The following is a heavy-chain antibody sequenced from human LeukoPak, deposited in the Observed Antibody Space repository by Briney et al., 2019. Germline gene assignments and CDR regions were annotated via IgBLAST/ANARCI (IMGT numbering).Heavy chain of an antibody. CDR3: ARDPSVAGMGRGYFDY. V-gene: IGHV3-21*04. D-gene: IGHD6-19*01. Sequence: PGGSLRLSCAASGFTFSSYNMNWVRQAPGKGLEWVSSISSGSSYIYYADSVKGRFTISRDNAKNSLYLQMNSLRAEDTALYYCARDPSVAGMGRGYFDYWGQGILVTVSS. J-gene: IGHJ4*02. CDR1: GFTFSSYN. CDR2: ISSGSSYI.